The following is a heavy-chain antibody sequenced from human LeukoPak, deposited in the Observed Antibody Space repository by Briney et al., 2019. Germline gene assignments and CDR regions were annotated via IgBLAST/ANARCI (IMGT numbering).Heavy chain of an antibody. D-gene: IGHD4-11*01. CDR2: INHSGST. J-gene: IGHJ4*02. CDR3: ARGKRVTTIRYFDY. V-gene: IGHV4-34*01. Sequence: SETLSLTCAVCGGSFSGYYWSWIRQPPGKGLKWIGEINHSGSTNYNPSLKSRVTISVDTSKNQFSLKLSSVTAADTAVYYCARGKRVTTIRYFDYWGQGTLVTVSS. CDR1: GGSFSGYY.